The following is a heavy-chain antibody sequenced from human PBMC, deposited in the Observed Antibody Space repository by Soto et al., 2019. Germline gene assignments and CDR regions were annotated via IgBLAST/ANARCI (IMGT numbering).Heavy chain of an antibody. D-gene: IGHD1-26*01. CDR1: GFTFDDYG. V-gene: IGHV3-7*05. CDR3: ARDSWELLPFGWFDP. CDR2: IKQDGSKK. J-gene: IGHJ5*02. Sequence: PGGSLRLSCAASGFTFDDYGMSWVRQAPGKGLEWVAGIKQDGSKKYYVDSVKGRFTISRDNAKNSLYLQMNSLRAEDTAVYYCARDSWELLPFGWFDPWGQGTLVTVSS.